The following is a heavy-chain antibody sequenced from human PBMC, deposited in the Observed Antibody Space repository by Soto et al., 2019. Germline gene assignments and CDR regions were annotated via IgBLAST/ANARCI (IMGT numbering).Heavy chain of an antibody. J-gene: IGHJ4*02. Sequence: GVLRLSCEASGFTFDNYGMSWVRQAPGKGLEWVSTITGSGGNTYYADSVKGRFTISRDNSKNKVSLLTNSLRAEDTALYYCARLICSSTSCRYTVTTPGFFYFDYWGQGTLVTVSS. CDR1: GFTFDNYG. V-gene: IGHV3-23*01. D-gene: IGHD2-2*01. CDR2: ITGSGGNT. CDR3: ARLICSSTSCRYTVTTPGFFYFDY.